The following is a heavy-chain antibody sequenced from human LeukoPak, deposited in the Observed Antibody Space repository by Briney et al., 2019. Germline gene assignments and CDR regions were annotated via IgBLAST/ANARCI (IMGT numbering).Heavy chain of an antibody. CDR2: ISSSSSYI. CDR3: ARAIRNSSSSFDY. D-gene: IGHD6-6*01. J-gene: IGHJ4*02. Sequence: PGGSLRLSCAASGFTFSSYSMNWVRQAPGKGLEWGSSISSSSSYIYYADSVKGRFTISRDNAKNSLYLQMNSLRDEDTAVYYCARAIRNSSSSFDYWGQGTLVTVSS. V-gene: IGHV3-21*01. CDR1: GFTFSSYS.